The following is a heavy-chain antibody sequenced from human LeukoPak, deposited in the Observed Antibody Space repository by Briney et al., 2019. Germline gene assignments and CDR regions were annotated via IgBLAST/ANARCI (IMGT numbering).Heavy chain of an antibody. V-gene: IGHV1-2*02. Sequence: EASVKVSCKASGYTFTGYYMHWVRQASGQGLEWMGWINPNSGGINYAQKFQGRVTMTRDTSISTAYMELSRLRSDDTAVYCCARGGVGAHLSNYWGQGTLVTVSS. J-gene: IGHJ4*02. CDR3: ARGGVGAHLSNY. D-gene: IGHD1-26*01. CDR1: GYTFTGYY. CDR2: INPNSGGI.